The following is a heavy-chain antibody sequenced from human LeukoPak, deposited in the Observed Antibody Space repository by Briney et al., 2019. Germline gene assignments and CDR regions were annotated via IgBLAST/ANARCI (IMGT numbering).Heavy chain of an antibody. J-gene: IGHJ5*02. CDR2: ISGSGGST. V-gene: IGHV3-21*01. Sequence: GGSLRLSCAASGFTFSSYSMNWVRQAPGKGLEWVSAISGSGGSTYYADSVKGRFTISRDNAKNSLYLQMNSLRAEDTAVYYCASQYYDILTGSDWFDPWGQGTLVTVSS. CDR3: ASQYYDILTGSDWFDP. CDR1: GFTFSSYS. D-gene: IGHD3-9*01.